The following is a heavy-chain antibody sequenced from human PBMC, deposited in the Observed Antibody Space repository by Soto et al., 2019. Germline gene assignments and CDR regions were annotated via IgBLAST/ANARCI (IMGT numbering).Heavy chain of an antibody. V-gene: IGHV3-30*18. J-gene: IGHJ4*02. CDR3: AKVGRNWNPDY. D-gene: IGHD1-20*01. CDR2: ISYDGSNK. CDR1: GYSFSTYG. Sequence: QVQLVESGGGVVQPGRSLRLSCTASGYSFSTYGMHWVRQAPGKGLEWVIFISYDGSNKFYLDSVKGRFSISRDNSRNTLYLQMTSLRPEDTATYYCAKVGRNWNPDYWGQGTLVTVSS.